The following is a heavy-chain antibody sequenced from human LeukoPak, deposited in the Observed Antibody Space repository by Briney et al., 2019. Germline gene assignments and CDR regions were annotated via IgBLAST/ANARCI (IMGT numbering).Heavy chain of an antibody. Sequence: GGSLRLSCEASGFTFSRHWMNWVRRAPGKGREWVASIKQDETPRYNVDSVKGRFTISRDNAKNSLYLQLNSLRADDTSVYYCARGPSYGDYVDYLDYWGRGTLVTVSS. V-gene: IGHV3-7*01. CDR1: GFTFSRHW. CDR3: ARGPSYGDYVDYLDY. J-gene: IGHJ4*02. D-gene: IGHD4-17*01. CDR2: IKQDETPR.